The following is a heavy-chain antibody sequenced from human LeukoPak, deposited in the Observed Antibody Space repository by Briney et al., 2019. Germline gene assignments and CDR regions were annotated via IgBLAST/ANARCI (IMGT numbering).Heavy chain of an antibody. J-gene: IGHJ4*02. Sequence: GGSLRLSCAASGFTFSSYAMNWVRQAPGKGLEWVSAISGGGGSTYYADSVKGRFTISRDNAKNTLYLQMNSLRDEDTALYYCARDLTTSDNWGQGTLVTVSS. D-gene: IGHD1/OR15-1a*01. CDR3: ARDLTTSDN. CDR2: ISGGGGST. V-gene: IGHV3-23*01. CDR1: GFTFSSYA.